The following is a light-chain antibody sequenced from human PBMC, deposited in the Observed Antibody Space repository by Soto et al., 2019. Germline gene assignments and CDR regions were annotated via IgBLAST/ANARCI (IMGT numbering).Light chain of an antibody. CDR1: QSVLYSSNNKNY. V-gene: IGKV4-1*01. CDR3: QQYGSSPLIT. CDR2: WAS. Sequence: IVMTQSPDSLAVSLGERATINCKSSQSVLYSSNNKNYLAWYQQKPGQPPKLLIYWASTRESGVPDRFSGSGSGTDFTLTISRLEPEDFAVYHCQQYGSSPLITFGQGTRLEIK. J-gene: IGKJ5*01.